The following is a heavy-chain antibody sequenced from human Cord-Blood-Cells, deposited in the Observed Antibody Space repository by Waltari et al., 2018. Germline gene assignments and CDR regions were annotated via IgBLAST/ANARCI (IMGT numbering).Heavy chain of an antibody. CDR2: IIPIFGTA. D-gene: IGHD4-4*01. J-gene: IGHJ5*02. CDR1: GGTFSSYA. CDR3: ARDYSNYSNWFDP. V-gene: IGHV1-69*12. Sequence: QVQLVQSGAEVKKPGSSVKVSCKASGGTFSSYAITVVRPAPGQGLEWMGGIIPIFGTANYAQKFQGRVTITADESTSTAYMELSSLRSEDTAVYYCARDYSNYSNWFDPWGQGTLVTVSS.